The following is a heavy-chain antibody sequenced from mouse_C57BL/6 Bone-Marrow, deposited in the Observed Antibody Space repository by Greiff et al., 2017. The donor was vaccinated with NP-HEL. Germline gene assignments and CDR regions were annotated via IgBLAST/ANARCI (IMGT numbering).Heavy chain of an antibody. CDR2: IDPETGGT. D-gene: IGHD1-1*01. V-gene: IGHV1-15*01. CDR3: TRSYYGSDWYFDV. Sequence: VQLQQSGAELVRPGASVTLSCKASGYTFTDYEMHWVKQTPVHGLEWIGAIDPETGGTAYNQKFKGKAILTADKSSSTAYMELRSLTSEDSAVYYCTRSYYGSDWYFDVWGTGTTVTVS. J-gene: IGHJ1*03. CDR1: GYTFTDYE.